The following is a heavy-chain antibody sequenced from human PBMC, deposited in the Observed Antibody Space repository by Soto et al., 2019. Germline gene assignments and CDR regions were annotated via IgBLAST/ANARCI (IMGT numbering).Heavy chain of an antibody. J-gene: IGHJ4*02. CDR1: GFTFTTSA. Sequence: SVKVSCKASGFTFTTSAMQWVRQARGQRLEWIGWIVVGSGNTNYAQTFQERVTITRDMSTSTAYMELSSLRSEDTAVYYCTTNLPYDFWSGYYTGDYWGQGTLVTVS. CDR3: TTNLPYDFWSGYYTGDY. D-gene: IGHD3-3*01. CDR2: IVVGSGNT. V-gene: IGHV1-58*02.